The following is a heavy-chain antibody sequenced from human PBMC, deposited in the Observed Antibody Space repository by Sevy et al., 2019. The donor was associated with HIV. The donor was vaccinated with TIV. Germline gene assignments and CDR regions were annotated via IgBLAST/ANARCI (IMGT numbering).Heavy chain of an antibody. Sequence: ASVKVSCKASGGTFSSYAISWVRQAPGQGLEWMGGIIPIFGTANYAQKFQGRVTITADKSTSTAYMELSSLRSEETAVYYCAAYIVATKDESFDIWGQGTMVTVSS. J-gene: IGHJ3*02. CDR1: GGTFSSYA. D-gene: IGHD5-12*01. V-gene: IGHV1-69*06. CDR2: IIPIFGTA. CDR3: AAYIVATKDESFDI.